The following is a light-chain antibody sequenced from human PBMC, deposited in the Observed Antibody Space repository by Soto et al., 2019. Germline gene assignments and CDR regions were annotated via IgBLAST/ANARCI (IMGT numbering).Light chain of an antibody. CDR3: QQYNYWPPWT. CDR2: GAS. V-gene: IGKV3-15*01. J-gene: IGKJ1*01. CDR1: QSVSSN. Sequence: EIVMTQSPATLSVSPGERATLSCRASQSVSSNLAWYQQKPGQAPRLLIYGASTRATGIPARFSGSGSGTEFPLTIGSLQTEDFAVYYCQQYNYWPPWTFGQGTKVEIK.